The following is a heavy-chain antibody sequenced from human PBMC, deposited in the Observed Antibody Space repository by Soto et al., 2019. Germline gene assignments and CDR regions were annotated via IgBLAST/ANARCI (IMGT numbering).Heavy chain of an antibody. CDR3: AREYAGSSDY. CDR2: IHDSGIT. CDR1: GGSMRSYY. D-gene: IGHD2-2*01. Sequence: SETLSLTCSVSGGSMRSYYWSWIRQPPGRGLEWIGYIHDSGITDYNPSLKSRATIDTFRNQISLNLHSVTAADTAVYYCAREYAGSSDYWGQGTVVT. J-gene: IGHJ4*02. V-gene: IGHV4-59*01.